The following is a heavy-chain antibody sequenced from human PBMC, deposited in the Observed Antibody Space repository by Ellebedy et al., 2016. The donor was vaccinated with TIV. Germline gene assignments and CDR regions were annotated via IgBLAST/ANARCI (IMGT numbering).Heavy chain of an antibody. J-gene: IGHJ4*02. CDR2: IYSDTNT. Sequence: GGSLRLSXVASGSSVSNNFISWVRQAPGKGLEWVSFIYSDTNTYYADSVKGRFTISRDNSKNTVYLQMNSLRAEDTALYYCARGKYYYDSGPLEGYWGQGTLVTVSS. CDR1: GSSVSNNF. D-gene: IGHD3-22*01. CDR3: ARGKYYYDSGPLEGY. V-gene: IGHV3-66*01.